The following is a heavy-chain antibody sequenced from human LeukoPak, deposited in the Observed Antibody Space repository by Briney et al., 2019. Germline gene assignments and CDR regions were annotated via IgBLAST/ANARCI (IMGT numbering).Heavy chain of an antibody. V-gene: IGHV3-66*01. Sequence: GGSLRLSCAASGFTVSSNYMSWVRQAPGKGREWVSVIYGAGSTYYADSVKGRFAISRDNSKNTLYLQMNGLRAEDTAVYYCATPRSGYYYYFDYWGQGTLVTVSS. CDR3: ATPRSGYYYYFDY. J-gene: IGHJ4*02. D-gene: IGHD3-22*01. CDR2: IYGAGST. CDR1: GFTVSSNY.